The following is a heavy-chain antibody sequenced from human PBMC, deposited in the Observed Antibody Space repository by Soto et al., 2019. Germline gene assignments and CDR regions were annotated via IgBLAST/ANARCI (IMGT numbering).Heavy chain of an antibody. CDR2: IYYSGST. CDR1: GGSISSYY. D-gene: IGHD6-19*01. J-gene: IGHJ4*02. V-gene: IGHV4-59*01. Sequence: PSETLSLTCTVSGGSISSYYWSWIRQPPGKGLEWIGYIYYSGSTNYNSSLKSRVTISVDASKNQFSLKLSSVTAADTAVYYCARSPRITVSGTFDYWGQGTLVTVSS. CDR3: ARSPRITVSGTFDY.